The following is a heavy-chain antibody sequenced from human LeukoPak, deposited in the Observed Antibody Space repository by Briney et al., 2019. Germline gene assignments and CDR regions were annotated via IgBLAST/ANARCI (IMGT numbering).Heavy chain of an antibody. CDR2: IYYSGST. CDR3: ARPRGGDGYPNDAFDI. Sequence: SETLSLTCTVSGGSISSSSYYWGWIRQPPGKGLEWIGSIYYSGSTYYNPSLKSRVTISVDTSKNQFSLKLSSVTAADTAVYYCARPRGGDGYPNDAFDIWGQGTMVTVSS. V-gene: IGHV4-39*01. J-gene: IGHJ3*02. CDR1: GGSISSSSYY. D-gene: IGHD5-24*01.